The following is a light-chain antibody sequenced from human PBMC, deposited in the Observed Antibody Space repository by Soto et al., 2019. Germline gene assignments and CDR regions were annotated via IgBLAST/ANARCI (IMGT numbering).Light chain of an antibody. CDR2: DVN. CDR3: GSYTTSGSVV. Sequence: SVLTQPASVSGSPGQSIAISCIGTSSDVGAYNYVSWYQQHPGKAPKLVIYDVNNRPSGVSNRFSGSKSGNTASLTISGLQAEDEADYYCGSYTTSGSVVFGGGTKVTVL. J-gene: IGLJ2*01. V-gene: IGLV2-14*03. CDR1: SSDVGAYNY.